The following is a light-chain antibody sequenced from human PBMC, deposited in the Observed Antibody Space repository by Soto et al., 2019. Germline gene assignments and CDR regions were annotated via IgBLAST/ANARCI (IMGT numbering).Light chain of an antibody. CDR3: QHYNSYSEA. Sequence: DIQMTQSPSTLSASVGVRVTITCRASQSISSWLAWYQQKPGKAPKLLIYDASSLESGVPSRFSGSGSGTEFTLTLSSLQPDDFATYYCQHYNSYSEAFGQGTKVELK. J-gene: IGKJ1*01. V-gene: IGKV1-5*01. CDR1: QSISSW. CDR2: DAS.